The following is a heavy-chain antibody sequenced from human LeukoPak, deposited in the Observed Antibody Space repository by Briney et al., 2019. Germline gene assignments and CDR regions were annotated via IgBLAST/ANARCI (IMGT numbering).Heavy chain of an antibody. CDR1: GFTFSSYA. Sequence: PGGSLRLSCAASGFTFSSYAMSWVRQAPGKGLEWVSAISGSGSSTYYADSVKGRFTISRDNSKNTLYLQMNSLTSEDTAVYYCAKVKTDILIPDSWGQGTLVTVSS. D-gene: IGHD2-21*02. CDR2: ISGSGSST. V-gene: IGHV3-23*01. CDR3: AKVKTDILIPDS. J-gene: IGHJ4*02.